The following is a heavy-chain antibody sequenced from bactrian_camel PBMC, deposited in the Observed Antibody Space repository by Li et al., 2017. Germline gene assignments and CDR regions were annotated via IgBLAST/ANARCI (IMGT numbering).Heavy chain of an antibody. CDR3: AARLYGGYASTCADARASTD. Sequence: VQLVESGGGSAPVGGSLRLSCVSSVGYVFSSHRMGWFLQAPGKEREGVAAINIDTKTTYADSVKGRFTISQDSAKNTLYLQMDSLKPEGTGMYYCAARLYGGYASTCADARASTDWGRGTQVTVS. CDR1: GYVFSSHR. V-gene: IGHV3S55*01. J-gene: IGHJ4*01. D-gene: IGHD1*01. CDR2: INIDTKT.